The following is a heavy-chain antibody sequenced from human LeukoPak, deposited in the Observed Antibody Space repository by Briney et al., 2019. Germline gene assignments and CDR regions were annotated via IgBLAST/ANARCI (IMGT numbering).Heavy chain of an antibody. D-gene: IGHD6-13*01. CDR3: ARDLRRDSSRGFDY. J-gene: IGHJ4*02. CDR2: VCYSGST. Sequence: SQTLSLTCTVSGGSISSGGYYWSWIRQPPGKGLEWIGYVCYSGSTYYNTSLKSRVTISVDTSKNQFSLRLSSVTAADTAVYYCARDLRRDSSRGFDYWGQGTLVTVSS. CDR1: GGSISSGGYY. V-gene: IGHV4-31*03.